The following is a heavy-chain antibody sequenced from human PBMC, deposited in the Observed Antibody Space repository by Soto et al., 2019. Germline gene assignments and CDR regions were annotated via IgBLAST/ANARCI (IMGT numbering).Heavy chain of an antibody. CDR1: GYSFTSYW. V-gene: IGHV5-10-1*01. CDR2: IDPSDSYT. Sequence: GESLKISCKGSGYSFTSYWISWVRQMPGKGLEWMGRIDPSDSYTNYSPSFQGHVTISADKSISTAYLQWSSLKASDTAMYYCARIVVVPAAIIRFGMDVWGQGTTVTVSS. CDR3: ARIVVVPAAIIRFGMDV. J-gene: IGHJ6*02. D-gene: IGHD2-2*01.